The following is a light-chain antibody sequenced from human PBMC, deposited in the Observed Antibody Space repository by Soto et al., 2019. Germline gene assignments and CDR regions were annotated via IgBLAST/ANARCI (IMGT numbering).Light chain of an antibody. CDR1: SFNIGSNT. V-gene: IGLV1-44*01. J-gene: IGLJ3*02. CDR2: TDD. Sequence: QSVLTQPPSASATPGQRVIISCSGSSFNIGSNTVNWYRQLPGSAPELLIHTDDQRPSGVPDRFSGSKSGTSAALAISGLQSGDEADYYCAAWDDSLNALLFGGGTKVTVL. CDR3: AAWDDSLNALL.